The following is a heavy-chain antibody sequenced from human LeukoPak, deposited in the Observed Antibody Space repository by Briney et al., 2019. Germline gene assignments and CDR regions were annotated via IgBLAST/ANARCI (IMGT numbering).Heavy chain of an antibody. V-gene: IGHV4-59*08. D-gene: IGHD6-19*01. Sequence: SETLSLTCTVSGGSISSYYWSWIRQPPGKGLEWIGHIYYSGSTNYIPSLKSRVTISVDTSKNQFSLKLSSVTAADTAVYYCAKIPSVAGTTDDYYYGMDVWGQGTTVTVSS. J-gene: IGHJ6*02. CDR3: AKIPSVAGTTDDYYYGMDV. CDR2: IYYSGST. CDR1: GGSISSYY.